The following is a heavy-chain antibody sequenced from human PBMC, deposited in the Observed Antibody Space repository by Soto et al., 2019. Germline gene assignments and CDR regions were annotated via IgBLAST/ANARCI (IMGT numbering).Heavy chain of an antibody. J-gene: IGHJ3*02. CDR3: ARGEYSSGWHDAFDI. V-gene: IGHV4-38-2*01. CDR2: IYHSGST. D-gene: IGHD6-19*01. CDR1: VYSISSGYY. Sequence: SETLSLTCAVSVYSISSGYYWGWIRQPPGKGLEWIGSIYHSGSTYYNPSLKSRVTISVDTSKDQFSLKLSSVTAADTAVYYCARGEYSSGWHDAFDIWGQGTMVT.